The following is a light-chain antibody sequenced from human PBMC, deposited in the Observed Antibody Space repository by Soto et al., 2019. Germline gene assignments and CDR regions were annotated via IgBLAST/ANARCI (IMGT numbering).Light chain of an antibody. Sequence: EVVMTQSPATLSVSPGEGATLSCRASETVATNLAWYQQKPGQAPRLLIYGASTRATGVTARFRGGGSGTEFTLTISSLQSEDSAVYYCQQYHKWPPITFGQGTRLEI. CDR3: QQYHKWPPIT. CDR2: GAS. CDR1: ETVATN. J-gene: IGKJ5*01. V-gene: IGKV3-15*01.